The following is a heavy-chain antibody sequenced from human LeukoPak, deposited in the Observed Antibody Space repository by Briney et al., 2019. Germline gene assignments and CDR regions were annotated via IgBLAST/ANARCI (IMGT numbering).Heavy chain of an antibody. CDR1: GYTFNNHG. J-gene: IGHJ4*02. Sequence: ASVKVSCKNSGYTFNNHGISWVRQAPGQGLEWMGWISAYNGNTNYAQKLQGRVTMTTDTSTSTAYMELRSLRSDDTAVYYCARGGPIAAASPPDYWGQGTLVTVSS. D-gene: IGHD6-13*01. V-gene: IGHV1-18*01. CDR2: ISAYNGNT. CDR3: ARGGPIAAASPPDY.